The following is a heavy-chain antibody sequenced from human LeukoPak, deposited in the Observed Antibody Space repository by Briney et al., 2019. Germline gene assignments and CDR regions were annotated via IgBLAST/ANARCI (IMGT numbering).Heavy chain of an antibody. CDR1: GFTFTSYA. J-gene: IGHJ4*02. CDR2: VSGGGDGT. Sequence: PGGSLRLSCAASGFTFTSYAMSWVRQAPGKGLEWVSSVSGGGDGTYYADSVKGRFTISRHNSKKTLDLHMDSLRDEDTAVYYCAKERLGGSYGDYAVDYWGQGAMVSVSS. V-gene: IGHV3-23*01. CDR3: AKERLGGSYGDYAVDY. D-gene: IGHD4-17*01.